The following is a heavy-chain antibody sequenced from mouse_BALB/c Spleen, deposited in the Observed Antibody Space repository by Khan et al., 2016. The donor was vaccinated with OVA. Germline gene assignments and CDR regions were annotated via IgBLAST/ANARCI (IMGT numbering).Heavy chain of an antibody. D-gene: IGHD1-1*01. CDR2: ISSGGST. CDR3: ASPLYYYGSSYVDY. Sequence: EVQLVESGGGLVKPGGSLKLSCAASGFTFSSYAMSWVRQTPEKRLEWVASISSGGSTYYPDSVKGRFTISRDNDRNILYLQMSSLRSEETAMYYCASPLYYYGSSYVDYWGQGTTLTVSS. CDR1: GFTFSSYA. V-gene: IGHV5-6-5*01. J-gene: IGHJ2*01.